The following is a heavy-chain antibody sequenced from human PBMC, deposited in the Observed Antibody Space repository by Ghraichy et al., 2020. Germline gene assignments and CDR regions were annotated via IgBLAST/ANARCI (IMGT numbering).Heavy chain of an antibody. J-gene: IGHJ4*02. CDR1: GFTFSSYW. CDR2: INQDGSEK. D-gene: IGHD3-22*01. V-gene: IGHV3-7*01. Sequence: GGSLRLSCATSGFTFSSYWMSWVRQAPGKGLEWVANINQDGSEKYYVYSVKGRFTISRDNAKNSLYLQMNGLRAEDTAVYYCARPDSSGYFDYWGQGTLVTVSS. CDR3: ARPDSSGYFDY.